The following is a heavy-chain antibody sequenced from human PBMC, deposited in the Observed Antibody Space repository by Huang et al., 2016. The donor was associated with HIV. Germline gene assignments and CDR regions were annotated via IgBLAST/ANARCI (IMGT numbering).Heavy chain of an antibody. CDR2: IYYSGST. J-gene: IGHJ4*02. CDR1: GDSIGSGGHY. V-gene: IGHV4-30-4*08. CDR3: SRALYYHGSGSYSDY. Sequence: QVQLQESGPGLVKHSQTLSLTCTVSGDSIGSGGHYWSWIRQPPGKGLEWIGFIYYSGSTYHNPALKSRVTISGDTSKNQFSLKLSSVTAADTAVYFCSRALYYHGSGSYSDYWGRGTLVTVSS. D-gene: IGHD3-10*01.